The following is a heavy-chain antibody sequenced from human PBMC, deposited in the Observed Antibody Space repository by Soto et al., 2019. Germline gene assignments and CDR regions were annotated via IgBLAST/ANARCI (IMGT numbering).Heavy chain of an antibody. Sequence: EVQLLESGGGLVQPGGSLRLSCAASGFTFSSYAMSWVRQAPGKGLEWVSASSGSGGSTYYADSVKGRFTISRDNSKNTLYLQMNSLRAEATAVYYCAKGDSSGYCLTFAYWGQGTLVTVSS. CDR1: GFTFSSYA. J-gene: IGHJ4*02. CDR3: AKGDSSGYCLTFAY. CDR2: SSGSGGST. D-gene: IGHD3-22*01. V-gene: IGHV3-23*01.